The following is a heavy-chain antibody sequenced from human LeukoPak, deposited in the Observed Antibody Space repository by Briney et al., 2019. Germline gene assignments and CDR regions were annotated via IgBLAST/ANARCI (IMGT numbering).Heavy chain of an antibody. J-gene: IGHJ4*02. D-gene: IGHD1-26*01. V-gene: IGHV4-61*08. Sequence: SETLSLTCTVSGGSVGSAGYYWSWIRQPPGGGLEWIGYIYYIRNTNYSPSLKSRVTMSLDPSKNQFSLKLNSVTAADTAVYYCARTQSQSGSYRYYFGYWGQGTLVTVSS. CDR1: GGSVGSAGYY. CDR3: ARTQSQSGSYRYYFGY. CDR2: IYYIRNT.